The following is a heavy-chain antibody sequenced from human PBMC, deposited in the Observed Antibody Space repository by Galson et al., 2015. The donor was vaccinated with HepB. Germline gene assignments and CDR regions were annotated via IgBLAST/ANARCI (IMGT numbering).Heavy chain of an antibody. V-gene: IGHV3-7*03. J-gene: IGHJ6*02. CDR3: ARVGLDYDYVWGSYRPGDV. D-gene: IGHD3-16*02. CDR2: IKQDGSEK. CDR1: GFTFSSYW. Sequence: SLRLSCAASGFTFSSYWMSWVRQAPGKGREWVANIKQDGSEKYYVDSVKGRFTISRDNAKNSLYLQMNSLRAEDTAVYYCARVGLDYDYVWGSYRPGDVWGQGTTVTVSS.